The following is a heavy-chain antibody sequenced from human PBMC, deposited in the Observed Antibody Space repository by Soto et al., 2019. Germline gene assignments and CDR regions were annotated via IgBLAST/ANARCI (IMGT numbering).Heavy chain of an antibody. CDR3: ARETNYYGSGPRRYFDY. Sequence: GGSLRLSCAASGFTFSNHWMTWVRQAPGKGLEWVANIKQDGSEKYYVDSVKGRFTISRDNAKNSLYVQMNSLRAEDTAVYYCARETNYYGSGPRRYFDYWGQGTLVTVSS. J-gene: IGHJ4*02. V-gene: IGHV3-7*01. CDR1: GFTFSNHW. CDR2: IKQDGSEK. D-gene: IGHD3-10*01.